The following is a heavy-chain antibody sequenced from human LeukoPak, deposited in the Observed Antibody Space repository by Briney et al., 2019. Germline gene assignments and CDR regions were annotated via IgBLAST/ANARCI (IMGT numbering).Heavy chain of an antibody. V-gene: IGHV3-21*01. CDR3: ARDLGYCSSTDCGHYFYGLDV. D-gene: IGHD2-2*01. J-gene: IGHJ6*02. CDR1: GFTLNGYT. Sequence: GGSLRLSCAASGFTLNGYTMNWVRQAPGKGLEWVSSISSRSDYIYYTGSVRGRFTVSRDNAKNSLFLQMNSLRADNTAVYYCARDLGYCSSTDCGHYFYGLDVWGQGTTVTVSS. CDR2: ISSRSDYI.